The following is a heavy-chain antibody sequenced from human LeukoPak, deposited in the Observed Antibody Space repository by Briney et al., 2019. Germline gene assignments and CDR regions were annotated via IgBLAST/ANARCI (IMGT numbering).Heavy chain of an antibody. CDR1: GFTFSSYA. D-gene: IGHD3-10*01. V-gene: IGHV3-23*01. CDR3: AKDMRGSGRTLGYYGMDV. Sequence: GGSLRLSCAASGFTFSSYAMSWVRQAPWKGLEWVSALSASGGGTYYADSVKGRFTISRDNSKNSLYLQMNSLRTEDTALYYCAKDMRGSGRTLGYYGMDVWGQGTTVTVSS. J-gene: IGHJ6*02. CDR2: LSASGGGT.